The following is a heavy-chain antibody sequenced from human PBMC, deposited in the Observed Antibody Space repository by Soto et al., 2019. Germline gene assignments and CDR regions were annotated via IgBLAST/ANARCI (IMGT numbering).Heavy chain of an antibody. CDR2: IYHRGNT. J-gene: IGHJ4*02. CDR1: GYSISLGYY. V-gene: IGHV4-38-2*01. D-gene: IGHD2-15*01. CDR3: ARVKLAGRGGLDY. Sequence: ETLSLTCAVSGYSISLGYYWGWIRQPPGKGLEWIGSIYHRGNTYYNPSLKSRVSISLDTSKNHFSLELTSVTAADTAVYYCARVKLAGRGGLDYWGLGTLVTVS.